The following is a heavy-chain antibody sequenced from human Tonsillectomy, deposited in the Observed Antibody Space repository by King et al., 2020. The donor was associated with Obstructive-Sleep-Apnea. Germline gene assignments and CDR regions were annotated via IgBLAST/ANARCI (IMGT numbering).Heavy chain of an antibody. CDR2: IFFSGIT. CDR3: ARRGSSGYYVDY. D-gene: IGHD3-22*01. J-gene: IGHJ4*02. CDR1: GGSISSYY. Sequence: VQLQESGPGLVKPSETLSLTCTVSGGSISSYYWSWIRQPPGKGLEWIGYIFFSGITNYNPSLKSRFTISLDTSKKQFSLKLSSVTAADTAVYYCARRGSSGYYVDYWGQGTLVTVSS. V-gene: IGHV4-59*08.